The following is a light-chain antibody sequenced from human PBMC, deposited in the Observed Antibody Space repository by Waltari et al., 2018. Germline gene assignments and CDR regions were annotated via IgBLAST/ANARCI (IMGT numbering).Light chain of an antibody. CDR3: QPYFDYPWN. Sequence: WRATEDISGWLAWYQQRPAKAPQLLMFKASNLESGVPSRFSGSESGTEFNLTITNLQPEDFATYYCQPYFDYPWNFGQGTRVDI. CDR1: EDISGW. V-gene: IGKV1-5*03. J-gene: IGKJ1*01. CDR2: KAS.